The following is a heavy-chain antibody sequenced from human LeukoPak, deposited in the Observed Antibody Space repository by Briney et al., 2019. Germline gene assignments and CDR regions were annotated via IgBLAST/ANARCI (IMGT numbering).Heavy chain of an antibody. CDR3: ARSAYGYNRY. CDR2: INPNSGGT. J-gene: IGHJ4*02. D-gene: IGHD5-24*01. Sequence: ASVKVSCKASGYTFTGYYMHWVRQAPGQGLEWMGWINPNSGGTNYAQKFQGRVTMTRNTSISTAYMELSSLRSEDTAVYYCARSAYGYNRYWGQGTLVTVSS. CDR1: GYTFTGYY. V-gene: IGHV1-2*02.